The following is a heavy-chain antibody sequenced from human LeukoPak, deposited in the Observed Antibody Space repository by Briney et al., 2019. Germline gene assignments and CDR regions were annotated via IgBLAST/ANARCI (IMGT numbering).Heavy chain of an antibody. Sequence: GGSLRLSCAASGFTVSSSYMSWVRQAPGKGLEWVSVIYTGGSTYYADSVRGRFTFSRDNSKNTLYLQMNSLRAEDTAVYYCARIDCGGECLDYWGQGTLVTVSS. CDR2: IYTGGST. CDR1: GFTVSSSY. J-gene: IGHJ4*02. V-gene: IGHV3-53*01. D-gene: IGHD2-21*01. CDR3: ARIDCGGECLDY.